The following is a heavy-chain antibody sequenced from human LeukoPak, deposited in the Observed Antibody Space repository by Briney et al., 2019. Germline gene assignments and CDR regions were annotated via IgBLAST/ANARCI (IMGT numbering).Heavy chain of an antibody. CDR3: ASLRGPTGPAS. CDR1: GFRFEDYG. Sequence: RPGGSLRLSCAASGFRFEDYGMRWVRQPPGKGLEWVSGISWNGLSPGYADSVKGRFTISRDNAKNSLYLQMNSLRDEDTALYYCASLRGPTGPASWGQGTLVTVSS. J-gene: IGHJ5*02. CDR2: ISWNGLSP. V-gene: IGHV3-20*04.